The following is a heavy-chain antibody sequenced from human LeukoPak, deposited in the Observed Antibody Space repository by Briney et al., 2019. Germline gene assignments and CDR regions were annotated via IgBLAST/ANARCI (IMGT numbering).Heavy chain of an antibody. Sequence: GGSLRLSCAASGFTFSNHGMNWVRQAPGKGLEWVSGISPSGDITYYADSVKGRFTISRDNSKNTLYLQMNSLRAEDTAVYYCAKSVTMLVVVSRIDYWGQGTLVTVSS. CDR2: ISPSGDIT. V-gene: IGHV3-23*01. D-gene: IGHD3-22*01. J-gene: IGHJ4*02. CDR1: GFTFSNHG. CDR3: AKSVTMLVVVSRIDY.